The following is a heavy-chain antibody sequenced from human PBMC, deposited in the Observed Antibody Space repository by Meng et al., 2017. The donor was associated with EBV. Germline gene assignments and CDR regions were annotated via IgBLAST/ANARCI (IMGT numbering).Heavy chain of an antibody. Sequence: QGQRQRWGEGLLKPSGALSLTGAVYGGSFSGYYWSWIRQPPGKGLEWIGEINHSGSTNYNPSLKSRVTISVDTSKNQFSLKLSSVTAADTAVYYCAGSYGGVLNYWGQGTLVTVSS. V-gene: IGHV4-34*01. J-gene: IGHJ4*02. CDR3: AGSYGGVLNY. D-gene: IGHD4-23*01. CDR1: GGSFSGYY. CDR2: INHSGST.